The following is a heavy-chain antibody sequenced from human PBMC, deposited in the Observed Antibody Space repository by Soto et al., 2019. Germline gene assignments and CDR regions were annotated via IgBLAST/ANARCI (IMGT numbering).Heavy chain of an antibody. Sequence: GESLKISCKGSGYSFTSYWIGWVRQMPGKGLEWMGIIYPGDSDTRYSPSFQGQVTISADKSISTAYLQWSSLKASDTAMYYCAGHSYYDSSGYYYNLSFDYWGQGTLVTVSS. J-gene: IGHJ4*02. CDR1: GYSFTSYW. V-gene: IGHV5-51*01. CDR2: IYPGDSDT. D-gene: IGHD3-22*01. CDR3: AGHSYYDSSGYYYNLSFDY.